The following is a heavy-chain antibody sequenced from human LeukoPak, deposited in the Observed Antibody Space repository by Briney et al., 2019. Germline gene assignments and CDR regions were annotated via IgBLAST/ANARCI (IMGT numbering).Heavy chain of an antibody. Sequence: GGSLRLSCAASAFSLNAYNMSWVRQAPGKGLEWVSVIYSGGSTYYADSVKGRFTISRDNSKNTLYLQMNSLRAEDTAVYYCAREGGYDILTGYFDYWGQGTLVTVSS. V-gene: IGHV3-53*01. J-gene: IGHJ4*02. CDR3: AREGGYDILTGYFDY. CDR1: AFSLNAYN. CDR2: IYSGGST. D-gene: IGHD3-9*01.